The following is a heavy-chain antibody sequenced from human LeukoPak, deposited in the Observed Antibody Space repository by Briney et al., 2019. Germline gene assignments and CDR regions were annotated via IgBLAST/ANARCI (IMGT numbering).Heavy chain of an antibody. CDR2: IYYSGST. CDR1: GGSISSSSYY. V-gene: IGHV4-61*01. CDR3: ARVGSSGYYSTYAFDI. Sequence: SETLSLTCTVSGGSISSSSYYWSWIRQPPGKGLEWIGYIYYSGSTNYNPSLKSRVTISVDTSKNQFSLKLSSVTAADTAVYYCARVGSSGYYSTYAFDIWGQGTMVTVSS. J-gene: IGHJ3*02. D-gene: IGHD3-22*01.